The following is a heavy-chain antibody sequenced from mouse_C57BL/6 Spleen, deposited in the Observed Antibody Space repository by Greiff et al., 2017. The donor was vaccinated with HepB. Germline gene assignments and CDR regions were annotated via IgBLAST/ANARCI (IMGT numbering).Heavy chain of an antibody. CDR3: TRDRDGYYWFAY. V-gene: IGHV5-9-1*02. CDR2: ISSGGDYI. Sequence: EVNVVESGEGLVKPGGSLKLSCAASGFTFSSYAMSWVRQTPEKRLEWVAYISSGGDYIYYADTVKGRFTISRDNARNTLYLQMSSLKSEDTAMYYCTRDRDGYYWFAYWGQGTLVTVAA. CDR1: GFTFSSYA. D-gene: IGHD2-3*01. J-gene: IGHJ3*01.